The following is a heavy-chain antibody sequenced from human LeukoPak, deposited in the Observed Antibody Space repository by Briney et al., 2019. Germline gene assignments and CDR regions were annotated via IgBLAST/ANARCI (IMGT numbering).Heavy chain of an antibody. CDR3: ARISTVTTSFPSDGFDP. V-gene: IGHV4-34*01. D-gene: IGHD4-17*01. CDR2: INHSGNT. Sequence: SSETLSLTCAVYGGSFSGYYWSWIRQPPGKGLEWIGEINHSGNTNYNPSLKSRVTISGDTSKNQFSLKLSSVTAADTAVYYCARISTVTTSFPSDGFDPWGQGTLVTVSS. J-gene: IGHJ5*02. CDR1: GGSFSGYY.